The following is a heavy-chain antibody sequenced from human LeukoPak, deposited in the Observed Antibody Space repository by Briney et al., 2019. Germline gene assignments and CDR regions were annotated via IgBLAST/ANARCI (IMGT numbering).Heavy chain of an antibody. CDR1: GFTFTIYA. V-gene: IGHV3-23*01. Sequence: AGSLRLSCAPSGFTFTIYAMSWVRQAPGKGLEWVSAISGIGGSTYYADSVKGRFTISRDNYKNTLYLQMNSLRAEDTAVYYCAKLGSGWYYYFDYWGQGTLVTVSS. CDR2: ISGIGGST. J-gene: IGHJ4*02. D-gene: IGHD6-19*01. CDR3: AKLGSGWYYYFDY.